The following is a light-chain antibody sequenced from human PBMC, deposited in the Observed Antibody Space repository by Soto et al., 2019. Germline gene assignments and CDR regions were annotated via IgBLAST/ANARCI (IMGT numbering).Light chain of an antibody. Sequence: QSALTQPASVSGSPGQSITISCTGSSSDVGSYTYVSWYQQHPGKAPKLMIYEVTNRPSGVSKRFSGSKSGNTASLTISGLQAEDEADYYCSSYTSSSTLLFGAGTKLTVL. CDR2: EVT. CDR1: SSDVGSYTY. J-gene: IGLJ2*01. CDR3: SSYTSSSTLL. V-gene: IGLV2-14*01.